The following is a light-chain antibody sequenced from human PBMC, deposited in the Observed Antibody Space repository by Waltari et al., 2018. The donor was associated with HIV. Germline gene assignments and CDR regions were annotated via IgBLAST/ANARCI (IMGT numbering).Light chain of an antibody. Sequence: QSVLTQPPSVSGAPGQRVTISCTGSSSNIGAGYDVHWYQQLPGTAPTLLIYGHSNRPSGVPDRFSGSKSGTSASLAITGLQAEDEADYYCQSYDSSLSWVFGGGTKLTVL. CDR1: SSNIGAGYD. V-gene: IGLV1-40*01. CDR2: GHS. J-gene: IGLJ3*02. CDR3: QSYDSSLSWV.